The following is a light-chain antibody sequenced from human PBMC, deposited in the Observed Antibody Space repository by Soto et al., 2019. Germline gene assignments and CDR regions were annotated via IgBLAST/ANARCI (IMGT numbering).Light chain of an antibody. CDR1: QSFSSH. J-gene: IGKJ5*01. Sequence: EIVMAQSPATLAVSPGERAILSCRASQSFSSHLAWYQQKPGQAPRLLIYGASTRATGIPARFSGSGSGTEFTLTISSLQSEDFAVYYCQQYNNWPPITFGQGTRLEI. CDR2: GAS. CDR3: QQYNNWPPIT. V-gene: IGKV3-15*01.